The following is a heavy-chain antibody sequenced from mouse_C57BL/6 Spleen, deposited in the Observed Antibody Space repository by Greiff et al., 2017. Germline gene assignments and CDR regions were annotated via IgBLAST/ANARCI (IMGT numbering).Heavy chain of an antibody. V-gene: IGHV1-50*01. CDR1: GYTFTSYW. CDR2: IDPSDSYT. Sequence: QVQLQQPGAELVKPGASVKLSCKASGYTFTSYWMQWVKQRPGQGLEWIGEIDPSDSYTNSNQKFKGKATLTVDTSSSTAYMQLSSLTSEDSAVYYCARLAVVAKWYFDVWGTGTTVTVSS. J-gene: IGHJ1*03. CDR3: ARLAVVAKWYFDV. D-gene: IGHD1-1*01.